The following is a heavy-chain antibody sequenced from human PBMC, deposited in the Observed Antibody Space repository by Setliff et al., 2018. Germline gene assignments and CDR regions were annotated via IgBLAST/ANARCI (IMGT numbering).Heavy chain of an antibody. D-gene: IGHD2-21*01. Sequence: ASVKVSCKTSGFMFSTYGLGWVRQAPGQDPEWIGCISGYTGDTNYAPKFQDRVTLTIDPSSTTAYMELRSLKSDDTAFYYCARSSAPSVVLAADFDYWGQGTLVTVSS. CDR2: ISGYTGDT. CDR3: ARSSAPSVVLAADFDY. J-gene: IGHJ4*02. V-gene: IGHV1-18*01. CDR1: GFMFSTYG.